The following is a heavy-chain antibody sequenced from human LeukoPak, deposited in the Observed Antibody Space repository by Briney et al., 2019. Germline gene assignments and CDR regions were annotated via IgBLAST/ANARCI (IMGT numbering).Heavy chain of an antibody. CDR1: GFTFSSYA. D-gene: IGHD2-21*02. V-gene: IGHV3-30*02. J-gene: IGHJ3*02. CDR2: IRYDGSNK. CDR3: AKDKAIVVVTADAFDI. Sequence: GGSLRLSCAASGFTFSSYAMHWVRQAPGKGLEWVAFIRYDGSNKYYADSVKGRFTISRDNSKNTLYLQMNSLRAEDTAVYYCAKDKAIVVVTADAFDIWGQGTMVTVSS.